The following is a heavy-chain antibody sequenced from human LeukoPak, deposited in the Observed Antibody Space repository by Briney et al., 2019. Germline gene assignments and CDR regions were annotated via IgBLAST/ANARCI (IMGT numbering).Heavy chain of an antibody. CDR2: ISAYNGNT. Sequence: ASVKVSCKASGYTFSTYGNNWVRQAPGQGLEWMGWISAYNGNTNYAQKLQGRVTMTTDTSTSTAYMELRSLRSDDTAVYYCARDDALVATGSFDYWGQGTLVTVSS. D-gene: IGHD5-12*01. CDR3: ARDDALVATGSFDY. V-gene: IGHV1-18*01. J-gene: IGHJ4*02. CDR1: GYTFSTYG.